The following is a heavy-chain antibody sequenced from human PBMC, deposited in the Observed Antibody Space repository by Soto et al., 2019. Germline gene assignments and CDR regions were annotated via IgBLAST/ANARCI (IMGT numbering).Heavy chain of an antibody. V-gene: IGHV3-30*03. CDR2: ISYDGSNK. CDR3: ARSAEYYDSSGYHYYFDY. J-gene: IGHJ4*02. Sequence: GGSLRLSCAASGFTFSSYGMHWVRQAPGKGLEWVAVISYDGSNKYYADSVKGRFTISRDNSKNTLYLQMNSLRAEDTAVYYCARSAEYYDSSGYHYYFDYWGQGT. CDR1: GFTFSSYG. D-gene: IGHD3-22*01.